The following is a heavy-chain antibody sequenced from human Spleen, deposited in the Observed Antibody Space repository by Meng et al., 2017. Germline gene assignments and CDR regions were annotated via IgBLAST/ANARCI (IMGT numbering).Heavy chain of an antibody. CDR1: GFTFSSYS. CDR2: ISSSSSYI. CDR3: TRDWAKGIDY. V-gene: IGHV3-21*01. Sequence: GGSLRLSCAASGFTFSSYSMNCVRQAPRKGLVWVSSISSSSSYIYYADLVTGRVTISRDNAKNSLCLQMNSLRAEDTAVYYCTRDWAKGIDYWGQGTLVTVSS. D-gene: IGHD4/OR15-4a*01. J-gene: IGHJ4*02.